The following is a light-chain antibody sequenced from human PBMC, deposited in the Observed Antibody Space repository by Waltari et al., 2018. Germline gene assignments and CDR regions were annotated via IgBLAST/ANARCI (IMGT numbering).Light chain of an antibody. CDR3: SSQSSNDVVL. J-gene: IGLJ2*01. Sequence: QSALTQPASVSGSPGQSVTIFCAGTSNDVVGYNSVSCYQEHPGQAPGVIIYDVSARPSGVADRFAGAKSGNAASLTISGLQAEDEADYYCSSQSSNDVVLFGGGTKLTVL. CDR2: DVS. V-gene: IGLV2-14*01. CDR1: SNDVVGYNS.